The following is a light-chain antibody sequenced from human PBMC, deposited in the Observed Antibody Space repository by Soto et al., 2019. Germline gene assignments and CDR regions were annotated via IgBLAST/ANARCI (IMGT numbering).Light chain of an antibody. J-gene: IGKJ3*01. CDR2: AAS. CDR3: QEYSKWPVFT. CDR1: QSVGRN. Sequence: EIVVTQSPGILSVSPGDRATLSCRASQSVGRNLAWYQQKPGQAPTLLIYAASTRATGLPARFSGSGSGTDFTLTISSLQSEDFAVYYCQEYSKWPVFTFGPRTRVDIK. V-gene: IGKV3-15*01.